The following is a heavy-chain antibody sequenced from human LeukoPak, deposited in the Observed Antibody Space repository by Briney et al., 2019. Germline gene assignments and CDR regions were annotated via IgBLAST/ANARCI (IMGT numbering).Heavy chain of an antibody. CDR3: AKGVVVVPAETELDY. Sequence: GGSLRLSCVASGFTFSSYAMSWVRQAPGKGLEWVSAISGSGGSTYYADSVKGRFTISRDNSKNTLYLQMNSLRAEDTAVYYCAKGVVVVPAETELDYWGQGTLVTVSS. D-gene: IGHD2-2*01. J-gene: IGHJ4*02. V-gene: IGHV3-23*01. CDR1: GFTFSSYA. CDR2: ISGSGGST.